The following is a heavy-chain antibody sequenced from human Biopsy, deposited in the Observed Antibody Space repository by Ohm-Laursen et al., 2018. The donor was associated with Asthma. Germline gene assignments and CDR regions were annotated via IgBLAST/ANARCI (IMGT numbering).Heavy chain of an antibody. CDR2: ISFDGSNK. V-gene: IGHV3-30*18. D-gene: IGHD1-26*01. CDR1: GFSFSNYG. Sequence: SLRLSCAASGFSFSNYGMHWVRQAPGKGLEWVAVISFDGSNKYYADFVRGRFTISRDNSKNTLYLQMNSLRAEDTAVYYCAKDVFPGWELRRGPDYWGQGTLVTVSS. J-gene: IGHJ4*02. CDR3: AKDVFPGWELRRGPDY.